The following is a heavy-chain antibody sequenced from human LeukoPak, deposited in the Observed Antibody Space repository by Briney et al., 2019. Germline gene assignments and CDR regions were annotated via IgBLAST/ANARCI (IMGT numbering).Heavy chain of an antibody. CDR2: IYYSGST. V-gene: IGHV4-59*11. CDR3: ARGDWALDY. CDR1: GGSISSHH. J-gene: IGHJ4*02. D-gene: IGHD3-9*01. Sequence: PSETLSLTCTVSGGSISSHHWSWIRQPPGKGLEWIGYIYYSGSTNYNPSLKSRVTISVDTSKNQFSLKLSSVTAADTAVYYCARGDWALDYWGQGTLVTVSS.